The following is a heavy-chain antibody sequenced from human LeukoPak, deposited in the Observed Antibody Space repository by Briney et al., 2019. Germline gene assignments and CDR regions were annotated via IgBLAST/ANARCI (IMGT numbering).Heavy chain of an antibody. Sequence: PSETLSLTCTVSGGSISSYYWSRIRQPPGKGLEWIGYIYYSGSATYNPSLKSRVTISLNTSKNQFSLKLSSVTAADTALYYCAGRSRSAWYYDYWGQGTLVIVSS. V-gene: IGHV4-59*01. CDR2: IYYSGSA. CDR1: GGSISSYY. D-gene: IGHD6-19*01. CDR3: AGRSRSAWYYDY. J-gene: IGHJ4*02.